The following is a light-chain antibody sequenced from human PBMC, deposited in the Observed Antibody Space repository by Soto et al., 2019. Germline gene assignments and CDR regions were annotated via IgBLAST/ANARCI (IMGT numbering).Light chain of an antibody. Sequence: QSALTQPPSVSGTPGRRVTISCSGSSSNIGSGTVNWYQQLPGTAPKLLIYNNNQWPSGVPDRFSGSKSGTSGSLAISGLQSEDEADYYCASWDDSLNGLYVFGTGTKVTVL. V-gene: IGLV1-44*01. CDR1: SSNIGSGT. J-gene: IGLJ1*01. CDR3: ASWDDSLNGLYV. CDR2: NNN.